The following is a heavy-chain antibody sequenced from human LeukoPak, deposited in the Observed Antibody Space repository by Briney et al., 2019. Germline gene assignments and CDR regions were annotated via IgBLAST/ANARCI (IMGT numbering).Heavy chain of an antibody. J-gene: IGHJ2*01. CDR1: GFTFTSSA. V-gene: IGHV1-58*01. Sequence: SVKVSCKASGFTFTSSAVQWVRQARGQRLEWMAWIVVGSGNTNYAQKFQERVTITSDMSTSTAYMELSSLRSEDTAVYYCARDRGSKRVAYCGGDCYIGYFDLWGRGTLVTVSS. D-gene: IGHD2-21*02. CDR2: IVVGSGNT. CDR3: ARDRGSKRVAYCGGDCYIGYFDL.